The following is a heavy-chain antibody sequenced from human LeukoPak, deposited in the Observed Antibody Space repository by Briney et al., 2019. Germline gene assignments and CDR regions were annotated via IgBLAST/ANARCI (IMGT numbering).Heavy chain of an antibody. J-gene: IGHJ4*02. V-gene: IGHV4-59*01. Sequence: PSETLSLTCTVSGGSISSYYWSWSRQPPGRGLEWIGYIYYSGSTNYNPSLKSRVTISVDTSKNQFSLKLSSVTAADTAVYYCARGTAGYYETLDYWGQGTLVTVSS. CDR2: IYYSGST. D-gene: IGHD3-22*01. CDR3: ARGTAGYYETLDY. CDR1: GGSISSYY.